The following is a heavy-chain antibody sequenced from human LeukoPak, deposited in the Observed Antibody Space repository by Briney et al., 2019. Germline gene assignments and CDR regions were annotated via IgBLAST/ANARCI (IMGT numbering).Heavy chain of an antibody. J-gene: IGHJ4*02. CDR2: ISDDGRNE. CDR3: AKGAVSGRVAGWFDF. CDR1: GFTFSSYT. Sequence: GGSLRLSCSASGFTFSSYTIHWVRQAPGKGLEWVAAISDDGRNEYYADSVKGRFTISRDNSKSTLYLQMNSLRAEDTAVFYCAKGAVSGRVAGWFDFWGQGTLVTVSS. D-gene: IGHD6-19*01. V-gene: IGHV3-30*04.